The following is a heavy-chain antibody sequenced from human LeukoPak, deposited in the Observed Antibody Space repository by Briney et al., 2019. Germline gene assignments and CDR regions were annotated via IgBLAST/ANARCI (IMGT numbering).Heavy chain of an antibody. Sequence: GGSLRLSCAASGFTFSSYEMNWVRQAPGKGLEWVSYISSSGSTIYYADSVKGRFTISRDNAKNSLYLQMNSLRAEDTAVYCCARALVVVAALDYWGQGTLVTVSS. CDR3: ARALVVVAALDY. V-gene: IGHV3-48*03. CDR1: GFTFSSYE. J-gene: IGHJ4*02. CDR2: ISSSGSTI. D-gene: IGHD2-15*01.